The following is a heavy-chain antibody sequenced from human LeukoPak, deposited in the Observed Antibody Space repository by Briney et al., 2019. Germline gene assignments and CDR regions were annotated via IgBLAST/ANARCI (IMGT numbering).Heavy chain of an antibody. Sequence: PGGSLRLSCAASGFRFSSYWMGWVRQAPGKGLEWVANINQDGTEKYYVDSVKGRFTISRDNAKNSLSLQMNSLRVEDTAVYYCARDGMPFDWWGQGNLVTVSS. CDR1: GFRFSSYW. CDR3: ARDGMPFDW. V-gene: IGHV3-7*04. D-gene: IGHD1-1*01. CDR2: INQDGTEK. J-gene: IGHJ4*02.